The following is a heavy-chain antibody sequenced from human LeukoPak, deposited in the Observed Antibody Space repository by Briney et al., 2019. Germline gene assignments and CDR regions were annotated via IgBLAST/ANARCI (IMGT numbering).Heavy chain of an antibody. D-gene: IGHD6-6*01. Sequence: SETLSLTCAVSGGSISSNNWWSWVRQPPGKGLEWIGEIYHSGSTNYNPSLKSRVIISLDKSKNQFSLKLSSVTAADTAVYYCARGRNLRQQLVFDYWGQGTLVTVSS. CDR3: ARGRNLRQQLVFDY. J-gene: IGHJ4*02. CDR1: GGSISSNNW. V-gene: IGHV4-4*02. CDR2: IYHSGST.